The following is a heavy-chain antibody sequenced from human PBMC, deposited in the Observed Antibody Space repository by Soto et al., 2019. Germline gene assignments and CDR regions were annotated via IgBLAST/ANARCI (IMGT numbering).Heavy chain of an antibody. CDR2: IYSGGST. Sequence: GGSLRLSCAASGFTVSSNYMSWVRQAPGKGLEWVSVIYSGGSTYYADSVKGRFTISRDNSKNTLYLQMNSLRAEDTAVYYCGRDLFTVGDPGWGRGTLVTVSS. V-gene: IGHV3-66*01. CDR3: GRDLFTVGDPG. CDR1: GFTVSSNY. D-gene: IGHD3-16*01. J-gene: IGHJ4*02.